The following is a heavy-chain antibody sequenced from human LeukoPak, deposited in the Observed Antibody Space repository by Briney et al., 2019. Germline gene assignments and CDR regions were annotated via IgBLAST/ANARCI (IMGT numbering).Heavy chain of an antibody. J-gene: IGHJ4*02. D-gene: IGHD1-26*01. V-gene: IGHV3-48*04. CDR2: ISSGATTT. CDR1: GFTLTSDS. CDR3: AKGTVGAKY. Sequence: GGSLRLSCAASGFTLTSDSMNWVRQAPGKGLEWISYISSGATTTYYADSVKGRFTISRDNAKNSLYLQMNSLRVDDTAVYYCAKGTVGAKYWGQGTLVIASS.